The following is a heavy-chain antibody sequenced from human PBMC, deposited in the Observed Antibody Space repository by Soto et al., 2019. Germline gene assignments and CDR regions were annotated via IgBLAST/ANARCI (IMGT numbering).Heavy chain of an antibody. CDR1: GFIFSKYS. V-gene: IGHV3-48*02. J-gene: IGHJ4*02. CDR3: AREDILGTRSFDY. CDR2: ISSNSVTI. Sequence: PVGSLRLSCGASGFIFSKYSMNRVRQAPGKGLEWLSYISSNSVTIYYADSVRGRFTIFRDNAKNSLYLQMNSLRDEDTAVYYCAREDILGTRSFDYWGQGALVTVSS. D-gene: IGHD1-26*01.